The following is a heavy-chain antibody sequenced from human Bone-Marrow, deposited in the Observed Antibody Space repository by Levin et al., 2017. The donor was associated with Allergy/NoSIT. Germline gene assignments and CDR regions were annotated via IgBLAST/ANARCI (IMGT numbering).Heavy chain of an antibody. J-gene: IGHJ4*02. CDR1: GFGFNGFG. Sequence: SCAASGFGFNGFGMHWVRQAPGKGLEWLGLVSFDGSYEEYGDSVKGRFTISRDNSKNTLYLVMSSLRAEDTAVYFCAKDKARTSYLEYWGQGILVTVSS. V-gene: IGHV3-30*18. CDR3: AKDKARTSYLEY. D-gene: IGHD1-14*01. CDR2: VSFDGSYE.